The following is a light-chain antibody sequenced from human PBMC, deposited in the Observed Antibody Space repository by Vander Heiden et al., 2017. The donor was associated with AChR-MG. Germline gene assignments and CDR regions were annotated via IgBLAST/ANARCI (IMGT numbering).Light chain of an antibody. CDR3: DSYTRSTTVV. CDR2: EVT. CDR1: TNDSGTYNF. J-gene: IGLJ3*02. V-gene: IGLV2-14*01. Sequence: QSALTQPASVSGSPGQSITISCTGTTNDSGTYNFVSWYQQYPGKVPKLLRYEVTNRPSGVSNRGSGSKSGIKASLTISGLQVEDEADDYGDSYTRSTTVVFGGGTRLTVL.